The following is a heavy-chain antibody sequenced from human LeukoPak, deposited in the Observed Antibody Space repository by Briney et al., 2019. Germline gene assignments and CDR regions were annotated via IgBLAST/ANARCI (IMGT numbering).Heavy chain of an antibody. V-gene: IGHV4-34*01. CDR3: ARFGSGWYYFDH. D-gene: IGHD6-19*01. CDR1: GGSFSGYY. J-gene: IGHJ4*02. CDR2: INHSGST. Sequence: SETLSLTCAVYGGSFSGYYWSWIRQPPGKGLEWIGEINHSGSTNYNPSLKSRVTISVDTSKNQFSLKLSSVTAADTAVYYCARFGSGWYYFDHWGQGILVTVPS.